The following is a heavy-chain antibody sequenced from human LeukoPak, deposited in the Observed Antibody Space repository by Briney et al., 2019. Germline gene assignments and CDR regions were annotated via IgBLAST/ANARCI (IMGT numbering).Heavy chain of an antibody. CDR3: ARDSDTGRTPYGMDV. CDR2: IYYSGST. CDR1: GGSISSGGYY. V-gene: IGHV4-31*03. J-gene: IGHJ6*02. D-gene: IGHD2-8*02. Sequence: SETLSLTCTVSGGSISSGGYYWSRIRQHPGKGLEWIGYIYYSGSTYYNPSLKSRVTISVDTSKNQFSLKLSSVTAADTAVYYCARDSDTGRTPYGMDVWGQGTTVTVSS.